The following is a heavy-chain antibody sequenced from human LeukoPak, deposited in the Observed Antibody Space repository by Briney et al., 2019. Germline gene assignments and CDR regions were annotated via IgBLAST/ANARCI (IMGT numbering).Heavy chain of an antibody. CDR2: ISGSGGST. CDR1: GFTVGSYD. CDR3: AKDQWEDTAMVTSDY. D-gene: IGHD5-18*01. V-gene: IGHV3-23*01. Sequence: GGSLRLSCAASGFTVGSYDMTWVRQAPGKGLEWVSAISGSGGSTYYADSVKGRFTISRDNSKNTLYLQMNSLRAEDTAVYYCAKDQWEDTAMVTSDYWGQGTLVTVSS. J-gene: IGHJ4*02.